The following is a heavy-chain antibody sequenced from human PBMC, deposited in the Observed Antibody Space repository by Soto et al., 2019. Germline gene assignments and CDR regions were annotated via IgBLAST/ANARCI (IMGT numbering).Heavy chain of an antibody. CDR2: IYKSATT. V-gene: IGHV4-30-4*01. D-gene: IGHD7-27*01. Sequence: SETLSLTCSVSGDSISNLDYFWAWIRQPPGQALEYIGYIYKSATTYYNPSFESRVAISVDTSKSQFSLNVTSVTAADTAVYFCARGRYCLTGRCFPNCFDFWGPAALVTVST. CDR3: ARGRYCLTGRCFPNCFDF. CDR1: GDSISNLDYF. J-gene: IGHJ5*01.